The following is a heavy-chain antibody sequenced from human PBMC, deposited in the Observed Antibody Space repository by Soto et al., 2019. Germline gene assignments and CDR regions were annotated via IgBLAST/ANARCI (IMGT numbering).Heavy chain of an antibody. V-gene: IGHV1-69*12. Sequence: QVQLVQSGAEVKKPGSSVKVSCKASGGTFSSYAISWVRQAPGQGLEWMGGIIPIFGTANYAQKFQGRVTITADESTSKAYMELSSLRSEDTAVYYCARDVPDTAMVNEGLVDWGQGTLVTVSS. D-gene: IGHD5-18*01. CDR2: IIPIFGTA. J-gene: IGHJ4*02. CDR1: GGTFSSYA. CDR3: ARDVPDTAMVNEGLVD.